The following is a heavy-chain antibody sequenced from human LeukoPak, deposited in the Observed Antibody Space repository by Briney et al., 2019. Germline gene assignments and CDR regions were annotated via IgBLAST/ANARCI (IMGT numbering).Heavy chain of an antibody. CDR2: IYPGDSDT. D-gene: IGHD1-1*01. J-gene: IGHJ4*02. V-gene: IGHV5-51*01. Sequence: GESLKISCKGSGFSLTNYWIGWVRQVPGKGLDWMGIIYPGDSDTRYSPSFQGQVTISADKSINTAHLQWSSLKASDTAMYYCARLFRNWSDGGVDQWGLGTRVTVSS. CDR1: GFSLTNYW. CDR3: ARLFRNWSDGGVDQ.